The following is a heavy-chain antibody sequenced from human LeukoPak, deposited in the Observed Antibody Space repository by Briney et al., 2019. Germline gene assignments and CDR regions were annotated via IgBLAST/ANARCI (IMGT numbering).Heavy chain of an antibody. V-gene: IGHV3-64*01. CDR2: ISSNGGST. D-gene: IGHD6-19*01. Sequence: GGSLRLSCAASGFTFSSYAMSWVRQAPGKGLEYVSAISSNGGSTYYANSVKGRFTISRDNSKNTLYLQMGSLRAEDMAVYYCARGGPWLYNWFDPWGQGTLVTVSS. CDR1: GFTFSSYA. J-gene: IGHJ5*02. CDR3: ARGGPWLYNWFDP.